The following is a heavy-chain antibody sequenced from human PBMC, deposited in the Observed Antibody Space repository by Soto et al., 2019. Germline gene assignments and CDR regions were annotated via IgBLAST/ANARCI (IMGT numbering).Heavy chain of an antibody. CDR2: IYYSGYT. CDR3: AGGGMNTVPY. J-gene: IGHJ4*02. D-gene: IGHD4-17*01. CDR1: SSSVSSYY. V-gene: IGHV4-59*02. Sequence: SETLSLTCTVSSSSVSSYYWNWIRQSPGKGLEWIGYIYYSGYTNYNPSLKSRITISVDTSKNQFSLKLSSVTPADTAVYYCAGGGMNTVPYWGQGTLVTVFS.